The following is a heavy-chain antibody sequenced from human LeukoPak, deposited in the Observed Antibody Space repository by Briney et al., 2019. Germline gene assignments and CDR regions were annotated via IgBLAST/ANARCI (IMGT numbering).Heavy chain of an antibody. CDR3: AKERVGDYPTDFDY. Sequence: PGGSLRLSCEASGFTFSSYSMNWVRQAPGKGQEWISYISTSTTTIYYANSVKGRFTISRDNSRNTLYLHMNSLRPEDTAVYYCAKERVGDYPTDFDYWGQGTLVTVSS. CDR1: GFTFSSYS. V-gene: IGHV3-48*01. D-gene: IGHD4-17*01. J-gene: IGHJ4*02. CDR2: ISTSTTTI.